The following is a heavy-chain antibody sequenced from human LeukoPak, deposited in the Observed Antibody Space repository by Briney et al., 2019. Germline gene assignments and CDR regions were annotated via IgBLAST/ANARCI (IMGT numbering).Heavy chain of an antibody. CDR2: IWYDGSNK. J-gene: IGHJ4*02. CDR3: ARAYSSSSHFDY. V-gene: IGHV3-33*01. Sequence: GRSLRLSCAASGFTFSGYGMHWVRQAPGKGLEWVAVIWYDGSNKYYADSVKGRFTISRDNSKNTLYLQMNSLRAEDTAVYYCARAYSSSSHFDYWGQGTLVTVSS. CDR1: GFTFSGYG. D-gene: IGHD6-13*01.